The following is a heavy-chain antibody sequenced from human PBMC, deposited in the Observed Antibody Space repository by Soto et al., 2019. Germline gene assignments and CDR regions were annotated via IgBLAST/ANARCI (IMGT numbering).Heavy chain of an antibody. D-gene: IGHD3-9*01. CDR1: GFTFDDYA. CDR2: ISWNSGSI. CDR3: AKDNLSGEQGAYYYYGMDV. Sequence: DVQLVESGGGLVQPGRSLRLSCAASGFTFDDYAMHWVRQAPGKGLEWVSGISWNSGSIGYADSVKGRFTISRDNAKNSLYLQMNSLRAEDTALYYCAKDNLSGEQGAYYYYGMDVWGQGTTVTVSS. J-gene: IGHJ6*02. V-gene: IGHV3-9*01.